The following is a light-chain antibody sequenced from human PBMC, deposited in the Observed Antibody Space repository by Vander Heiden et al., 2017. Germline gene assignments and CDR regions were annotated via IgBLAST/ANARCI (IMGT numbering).Light chain of an antibody. J-gene: IGLJ1*01. Sequence: HSLLTQPPSVSGPPGQRVPITCTWSSPNIGAGYDVHGYQQLPGTAPKLLIYGNSNRPSGVPDRFSGSKSGTSASLAITGLQTEDEADYYCQSDDSSLSGSVFGTGTKVTGL. V-gene: IGLV1-40*01. CDR1: SPNIGAGYD. CDR2: GNS. CDR3: QSDDSSLSGSV.